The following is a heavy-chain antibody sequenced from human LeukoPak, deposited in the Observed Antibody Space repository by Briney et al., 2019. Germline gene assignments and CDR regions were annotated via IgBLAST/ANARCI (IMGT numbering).Heavy chain of an antibody. Sequence: ASVKVSCKASGYTFTYNDVNWVRQATGQGLEWMGWMNPGTGDTGCAPRFQGRLAMTADTSIKTAYMELSGLTSDDTAVYYCARGRAAADWGQGTLVTVSS. CDR3: ARGRAAAD. J-gene: IGHJ4*02. CDR1: GYTFTYND. CDR2: MNPGTGDT. V-gene: IGHV1-8*01. D-gene: IGHD2-15*01.